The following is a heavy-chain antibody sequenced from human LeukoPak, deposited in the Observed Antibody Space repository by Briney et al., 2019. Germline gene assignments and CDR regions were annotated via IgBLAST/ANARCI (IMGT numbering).Heavy chain of an antibody. D-gene: IGHD2-15*01. V-gene: IGHV3-7*03. CDR2: IKQDGSEK. CDR1: GFTFSSYW. Sequence: GGSLRLSCAASGFTFSSYWMSWVRQAPGKGLEWVANIKQDGSEKYYVDSVKGRFTISRDNAENSLYLQMNSLRAEDTAVYYCARAPYCIGGSCRFDYWGQGTLVTVSS. J-gene: IGHJ4*02. CDR3: ARAPYCIGGSCRFDY.